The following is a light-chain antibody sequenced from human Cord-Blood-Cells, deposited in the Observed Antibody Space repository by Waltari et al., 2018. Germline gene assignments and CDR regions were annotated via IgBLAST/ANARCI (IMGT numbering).Light chain of an antibody. Sequence: QTVVTQEPSFSVSPGGTVTLTCGLSSGSVSTSYYSSWYQPTPGQAPRTLIYSTNPRSSGVPDRFSGSILGNKAALTITGAQADDESDYYCVLYMGSGISVFGGGTKLTVL. J-gene: IGLJ3*02. CDR1: SGSVSTSYY. V-gene: IGLV8-61*01. CDR2: STN. CDR3: VLYMGSGISV.